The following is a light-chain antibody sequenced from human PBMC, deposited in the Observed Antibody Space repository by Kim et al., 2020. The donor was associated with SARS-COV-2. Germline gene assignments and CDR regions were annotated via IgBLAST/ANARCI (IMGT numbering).Light chain of an antibody. V-gene: IGKV3-11*01. CDR1: QSVSSC. CDR2: DAS. Sequence: LSPGERARISCRASQSVSSCLAWYQQKPGQAPRLLIYDASNRATGIPARFSGSGSGTDFTLTISSLEPEDFAVYYCQQRSNWPPYTFGQGTKLEI. CDR3: QQRSNWPPYT. J-gene: IGKJ2*01.